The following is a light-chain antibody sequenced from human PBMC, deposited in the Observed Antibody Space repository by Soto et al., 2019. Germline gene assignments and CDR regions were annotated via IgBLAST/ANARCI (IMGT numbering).Light chain of an antibody. CDR3: QQYFSYPLT. Sequence: DIEITKKPSTLSASVGGRVIITCRASQSPGTWMAWYQQKPGTAPVLLIYDVSKLESGVPSRFSGRASGTEFTLTITSLQPDDFATYYCQQYFSYPLTFGGGTKVDIK. V-gene: IGKV1-5*01. CDR2: DVS. CDR1: QSPGTW. J-gene: IGKJ4*01.